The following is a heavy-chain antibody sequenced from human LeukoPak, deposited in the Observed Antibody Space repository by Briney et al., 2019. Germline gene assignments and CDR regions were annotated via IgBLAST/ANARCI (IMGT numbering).Heavy chain of an antibody. J-gene: IGHJ3*02. D-gene: IGHD6-19*01. Sequence: GGSLRLSCAASGFTFDNYAMTWVRQTPGKGLEWISDISGSGAYTFYADSVKGRFTVSRDNRKSTVDLQMNSLRVEDTAVYYCARLNGRYGGSLARAGADMWGQGTMVSVSS. CDR1: GFTFDNYA. V-gene: IGHV3-23*01. CDR2: ISGSGAYT. CDR3: ARLNGRYGGSLARAGADM.